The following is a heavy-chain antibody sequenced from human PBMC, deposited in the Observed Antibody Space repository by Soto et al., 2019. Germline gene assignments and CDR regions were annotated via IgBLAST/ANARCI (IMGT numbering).Heavy chain of an antibody. D-gene: IGHD3-22*01. CDR2: IYYSGST. CDR3: AREACRWNYYDSSGYYCPLDY. V-gene: IGHV4-30-4*01. CDR1: GGSISSGDYY. J-gene: IGHJ4*02. Sequence: PSETLSLTCTVSGGSISSGDYYWSWIRQPPGKGLEWIGYIYYSGSTYYNPSLKSRVTISVDTSKNQFSLKLSSVTAADTAVYYCAREACRWNYYDSSGYYCPLDYLGQGTLVTVSS.